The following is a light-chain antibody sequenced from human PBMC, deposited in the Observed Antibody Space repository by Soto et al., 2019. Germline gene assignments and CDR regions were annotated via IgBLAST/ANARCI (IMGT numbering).Light chain of an antibody. V-gene: IGKV4-1*01. CDR1: QSLLYSSDNRNY. CDR3: QQYYSIPYT. CDR2: WAS. J-gene: IGKJ2*01. Sequence: DIVMTQSQDSLAVSLGGWATINCKSSQSLLYSSDNRNYLAWYQQKPGQPPKLLIYWASTRESGVPDRFTGSGSGTDFTLTITSLQAEDVAVYYCQQYYSIPYTFGQGTKLEIK.